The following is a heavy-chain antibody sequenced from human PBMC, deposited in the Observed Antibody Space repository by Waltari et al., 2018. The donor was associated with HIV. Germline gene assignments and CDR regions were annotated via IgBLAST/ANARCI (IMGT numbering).Heavy chain of an antibody. Sequence: LEQSGGQVVQPGGSLRISCFASGFIFENYWMSWVRQSPGKGLDWLANMKGDGSEENYADSLKGRFTISRVNDKEALYLQMERMKVDDTAIYFCTRGAVYSNGPNDAFDVWGRGTMITVSS. D-gene: IGHD4-4*01. CDR1: GFIFENYW. CDR3: TRGAVYSNGPNDAFDV. J-gene: IGHJ3*01. CDR2: MKGDGSEE. V-gene: IGHV3-7*03.